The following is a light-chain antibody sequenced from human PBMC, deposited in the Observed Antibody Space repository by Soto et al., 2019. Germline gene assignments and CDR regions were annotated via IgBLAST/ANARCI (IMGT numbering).Light chain of an antibody. CDR3: SSYTRRSIPYV. J-gene: IGLJ1*01. CDR2: EVS. CDR1: SIDIGGYNY. V-gene: IGLV2-14*01. Sequence: QSALTHHASVSGSPGHSLNISCTGTSIDIGGYNYVSWYQQHPGKAPKLMIYEVSNRPSGVSNRFSGSKSGNTASLTISGLQAEDEADYYCSSYTRRSIPYVFGTGAKVTVL.